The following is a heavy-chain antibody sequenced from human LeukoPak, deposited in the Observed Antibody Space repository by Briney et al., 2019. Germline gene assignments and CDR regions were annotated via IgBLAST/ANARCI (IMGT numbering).Heavy chain of an antibody. Sequence: SETLSLTCTVSGGSISSYYWSWIRQPPGKGLEWIGYIYYSGGTNYNPSLKSRVTISVDTSKNQFSLKLSSVTAADTAVYYCARESTVSLDYWGQGTLVTVSS. V-gene: IGHV4-59*01. D-gene: IGHD4-17*01. CDR2: IYYSGGT. J-gene: IGHJ4*02. CDR1: GGSISSYY. CDR3: ARESTVSLDY.